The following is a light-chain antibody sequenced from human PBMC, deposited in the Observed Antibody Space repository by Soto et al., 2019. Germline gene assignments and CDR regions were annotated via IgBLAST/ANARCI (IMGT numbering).Light chain of an antibody. J-gene: IGKJ5*01. CDR2: GAS. V-gene: IGKV3-15*01. Sequence: EIVMTQSPATLSASAGERVTLSFRASQSVSSNLAWYQQKPGQAPRLLIYGASSRATGIPVRFSGSGSGTEFTLTISSLQSEDFAVYYCQQYNNWPLTFGRGTRLEIK. CDR3: QQYNNWPLT. CDR1: QSVSSN.